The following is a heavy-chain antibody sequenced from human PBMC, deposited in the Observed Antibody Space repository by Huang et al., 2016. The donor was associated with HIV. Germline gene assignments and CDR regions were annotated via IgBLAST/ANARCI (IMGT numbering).Heavy chain of an antibody. CDR2: IYYSGNI. Sequence: QLQLQESGQGLVKPSETLSLTCTVSGSSISSSYYWGWIRQPPGKGLEWIGNIYYSGNISYNPSLKMRVTISVDTSKNHISLKVDSVTAADTAVYYCARPLTGTTALGYWGQGTLVTVSS. CDR3: ARPLTGTTALGY. D-gene: IGHD1-20*01. J-gene: IGHJ4*02. CDR1: GSSISSSYY. V-gene: IGHV4-39*01.